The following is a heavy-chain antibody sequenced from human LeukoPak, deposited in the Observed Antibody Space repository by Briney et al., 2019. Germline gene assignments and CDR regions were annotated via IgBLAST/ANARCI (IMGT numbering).Heavy chain of an antibody. V-gene: IGHV4-59*08. Sequence: PSETLSLTRTVSGGSISSYYWSWIRQPPGKGLEWIGYVYYSGSTNYNPSLKSRVTISVDTSKNQFSLKLSSVTAADTAVYYCARGSIAAGTDYWGQGTLVTVSS. CDR2: VYYSGST. J-gene: IGHJ4*02. D-gene: IGHD6-25*01. CDR1: GGSISSYY. CDR3: ARGSIAAGTDY.